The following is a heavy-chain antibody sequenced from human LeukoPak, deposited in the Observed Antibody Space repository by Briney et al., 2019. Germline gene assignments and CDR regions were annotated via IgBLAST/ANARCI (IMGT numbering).Heavy chain of an antibody. CDR3: ARARSDDYGGYYDAFDI. D-gene: IGHD4-17*01. J-gene: IGHJ3*02. V-gene: IGHV3-21*01. CDR1: GFTFSSYS. Sequence: GGSLRLSCAASGFTFSSYSMNWVRQAPGKGLEWVSSISSSSSYIYYADSVKGRFTISRDSAKNSLYLQMNSLRAEDTAVYYCARARSDDYGGYYDAFDIWGQGTMVTVSS. CDR2: ISSSSSYI.